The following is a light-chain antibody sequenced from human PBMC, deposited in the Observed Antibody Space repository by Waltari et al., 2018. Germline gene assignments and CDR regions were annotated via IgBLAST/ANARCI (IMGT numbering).Light chain of an antibody. V-gene: IGKV3-11*01. J-gene: IGKJ2*01. CDR2: DAS. CDR1: QSVRTY. CDR3: QQRSNWPYT. Sequence: EIVLTQSPATLSLSPGERATLPCRASQSVRTYLAWYQQKPGQAPRLLIYDASNRATGIPARFSGSGSGADFTLTISSLEPEDFAVYHCQQRSNWPYTFGQGTKLEIK.